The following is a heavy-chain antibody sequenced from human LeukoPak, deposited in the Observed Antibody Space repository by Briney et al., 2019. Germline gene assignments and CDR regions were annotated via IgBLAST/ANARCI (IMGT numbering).Heavy chain of an antibody. J-gene: IGHJ4*02. V-gene: IGHV4-31*03. CDR2: IYYSGST. D-gene: IGHD1-26*01. CDR1: GGSISSCRYY. Sequence: SETLSLTCTVSGGSISSCRYYWTWIRQHLGKGLEWIGYIYYSGSTFYNPSLKSRVTISLDTSQNQFSLELSSVTAADTAVYYCARESGYVDYWGQGTLVTVSS. CDR3: ARESGYVDY.